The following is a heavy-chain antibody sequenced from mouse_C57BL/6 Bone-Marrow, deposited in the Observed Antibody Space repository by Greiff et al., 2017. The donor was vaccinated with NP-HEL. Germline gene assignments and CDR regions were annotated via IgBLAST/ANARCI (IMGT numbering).Heavy chain of an antibody. J-gene: IGHJ4*01. CDR1: GFNIKDDY. CDR2: IDPENGDT. Sequence: EVQLQQSGAELVRPGASVKLSCTVSGFNIKDDYMHWVKQRPEQGLEWIGWIDPENGDTEYASKFQGKATITEDTSSNPAYLQLSSLTSEDTAVYYCTTGGSSPYAMDYWGQGTSVTVSS. D-gene: IGHD1-1*01. CDR3: TTGGSSPYAMDY. V-gene: IGHV14-4*01.